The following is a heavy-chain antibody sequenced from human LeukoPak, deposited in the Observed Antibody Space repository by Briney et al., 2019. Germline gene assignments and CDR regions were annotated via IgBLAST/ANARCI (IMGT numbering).Heavy chain of an antibody. D-gene: IGHD4-17*01. V-gene: IGHV1-46*01. CDR2: INPSGGTT. J-gene: IGHJ6*02. Sequence: ASVKVSCKASGYTFTSYYMHWVRQAPGQGLEWMGIINPSGGTTSYAQKFQGRVTMTRDTSTSTVYMELSSLRSEDTAVYYCARGDVTTTLYYYYYYGMDVWGQGTTVTVSS. CDR1: GYTFTSYY. CDR3: ARGDVTTTLYYYYYYGMDV.